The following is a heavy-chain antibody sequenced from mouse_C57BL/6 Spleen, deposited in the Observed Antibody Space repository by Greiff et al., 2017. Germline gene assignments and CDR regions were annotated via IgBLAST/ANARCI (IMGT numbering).Heavy chain of an antibody. CDR3: ARKRLPWYFDV. D-gene: IGHD2-4*01. J-gene: IGHJ1*03. CDR1: GFTFSDYG. Sequence: EVKVVESGGGLVKPGGSLKLSCAASGFTFSDYGMHWVRQAPEKGLEWVAYISSGSSTIYYADTVKGRFTISRDNAKNTLFLQMTSLRSEDTAMXYCARKRLPWYFDVWGTGTTVTVSS. V-gene: IGHV5-17*01. CDR2: ISSGSSTI.